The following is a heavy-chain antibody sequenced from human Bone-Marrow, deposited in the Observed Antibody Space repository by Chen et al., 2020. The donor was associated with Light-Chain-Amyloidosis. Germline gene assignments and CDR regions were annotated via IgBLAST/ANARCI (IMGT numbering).Heavy chain of an antibody. CDR3: ARGTMTSVDWSYYCDF. D-gene: IGHD3-22*01. J-gene: IGHJ4*02. CDR2: SYYGGNS. V-gene: IGHV4-31*03. CDR1: GDSISSGPHY. Sequence: QVQLQESGPGLVKPSQTLSLTCTVSGDSISSGPHYWTWIRQHPGRGLEWIGYSYYGGNSRYNPSLMSRVTISLDTSKNQFSLNLSSVTAADTAVYYCARGTMTSVDWSYYCDFWGQGTLVTVSS.